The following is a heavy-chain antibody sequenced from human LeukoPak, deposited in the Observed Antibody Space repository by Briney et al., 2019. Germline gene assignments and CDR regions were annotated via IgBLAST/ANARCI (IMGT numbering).Heavy chain of an antibody. Sequence: ASVRVSCKASGYTFTGYYIHWVRQAPGQGLEWMGWINPNNDYTYYAQKFQGRVSLTRDTSISTVYMELSGLTSDDTALYYCAVAPGDYWGQGTLVIVSA. CDR2: INPNNDYT. V-gene: IGHV1-2*02. CDR1: GYTFTGYY. CDR3: AVAPGDY. D-gene: IGHD2-21*01. J-gene: IGHJ4*02.